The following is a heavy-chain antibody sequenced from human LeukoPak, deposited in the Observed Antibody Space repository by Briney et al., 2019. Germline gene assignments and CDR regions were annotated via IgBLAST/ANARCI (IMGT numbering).Heavy chain of an antibody. CDR1: GGSISSGDYY. CDR2: IYYSGST. CDR3: ARGIAWFGDHPLPDAFDI. V-gene: IGHV4-31*03. Sequence: PSQTLSLTCTVSGGSISSGDYYWSWIRQHPGKGLEWIGYIYYSGSTYYNPSLKSRVTISVDTSKNQFSLKLSSVTAADTAVYYCARGIAWFGDHPLPDAFDIWGQGTMVTVSS. J-gene: IGHJ3*02. D-gene: IGHD3-10*01.